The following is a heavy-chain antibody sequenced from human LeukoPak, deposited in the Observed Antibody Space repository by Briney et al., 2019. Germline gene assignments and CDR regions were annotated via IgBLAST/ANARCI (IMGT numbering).Heavy chain of an antibody. D-gene: IGHD3-10*01. CDR2: ISGNGGTI. Sequence: GGSLRLSCAASGFTFSRYSMNWVRQAPGKGLEWVSAISGNGGTIYYADSVKGRFTISRDNSKNTLYLQMNSLRAEDTAVYYCAKPRDYYGPFAYWGQGTLVTVSS. CDR3: AKPRDYYGPFAY. V-gene: IGHV3-23*01. J-gene: IGHJ4*02. CDR1: GFTFSRYS.